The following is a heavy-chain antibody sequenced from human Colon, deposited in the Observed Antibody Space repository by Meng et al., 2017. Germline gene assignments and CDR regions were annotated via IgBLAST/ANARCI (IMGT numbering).Heavy chain of an antibody. Sequence: SGPGPVEPSGAPSLTRAVSGGSNPNEYWGGWVRQPPGKGLGWIWEIFHAGNTNYHPSLKSRVTISLDKSKNPFSLTLTSVTAADTAVYYCARDFHSTTTVFDSWGQGTLVTVSS. CDR3: ARDFHSTTTVFDS. CDR2: IFHAGNT. CDR1: GGSNPNEYW. J-gene: IGHJ4*02. D-gene: IGHD1-7*01. V-gene: IGHV4-4*02.